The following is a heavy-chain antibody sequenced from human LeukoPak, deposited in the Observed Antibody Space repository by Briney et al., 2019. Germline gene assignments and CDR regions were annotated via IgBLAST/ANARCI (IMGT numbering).Heavy chain of an antibody. J-gene: IGHJ2*01. CDR1: GGSLFSYY. CDR2: IYANGIT. V-gene: IGHV4-4*08. Sequence: SETLSLTCTVSGGSLFSYYWNWIRQSPGKGLEWIGFIYANGITSYNPSLMSRGSISIATSRNQFSLGLTSVTAADTAMYYCARRAYYDSSGYHPTAGYFDLWGRGTLVTVSS. CDR3: ARRAYYDSSGYHPTAGYFDL. D-gene: IGHD3-22*01.